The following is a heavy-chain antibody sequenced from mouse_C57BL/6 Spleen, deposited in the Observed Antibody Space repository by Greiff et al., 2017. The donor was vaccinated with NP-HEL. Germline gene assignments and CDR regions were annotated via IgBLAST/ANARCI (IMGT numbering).Heavy chain of an antibody. CDR3: ARAGTAGFAY. CDR2: INPNNGGT. D-gene: IGHD4-1*01. V-gene: IGHV1-26*01. Sequence: EVQLQQSGPELVKPGASVKISCKASGYTFTDYYMNWVKQSHGKSLEWIGVINPNNGGTSYNQKFKGKATLPVDKSSSTAYMELRSLTSEDSAVYYWARAGTAGFAYWGQGTLVTVAA. CDR1: GYTFTDYY. J-gene: IGHJ3*01.